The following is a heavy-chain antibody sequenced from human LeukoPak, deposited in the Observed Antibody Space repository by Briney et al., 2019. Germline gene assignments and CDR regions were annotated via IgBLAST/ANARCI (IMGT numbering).Heavy chain of an antibody. Sequence: PGGSLRLSCSASEFTFINYPMQWVRQAPGKGLEYVSSISCNGGSTYYADSVKGRFTISRDNSKNTLYLKMSILRTENTAVYYWMKDKGGYDYGSGSYYTDWGQGTLVTVSS. V-gene: IGHV3-64D*06. D-gene: IGHD3-10*01. CDR2: ISCNGGST. CDR1: EFTFINYP. CDR3: MKDKGGYDYGSGSYYTD. J-gene: IGHJ4*02.